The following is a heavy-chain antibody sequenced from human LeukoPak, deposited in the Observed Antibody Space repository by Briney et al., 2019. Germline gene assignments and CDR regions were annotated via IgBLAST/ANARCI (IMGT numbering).Heavy chain of an antibody. CDR2: IKQDGTER. Sequence: GGSLRLSCAASGFTFTTYWMSWVRQAPGKGLEWVANIKQDGTERYYVDSVKGRFTISRDNAKNSLYLQMNSLRVEDTAVYYCARGGAARPDFWGQGTLVTVSS. D-gene: IGHD6-6*01. V-gene: IGHV3-7*01. CDR1: GFTFTTYW. CDR3: ARGGAARPDF. J-gene: IGHJ4*02.